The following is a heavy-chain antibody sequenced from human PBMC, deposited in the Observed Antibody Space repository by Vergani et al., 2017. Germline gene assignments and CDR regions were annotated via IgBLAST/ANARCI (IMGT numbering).Heavy chain of an antibody. D-gene: IGHD2-2*03. CDR3: AKDGYCSSTSCQCCYYYYGMDV. V-gene: IGHV3-23*04. CDR1: GFTFSSYA. Sequence: VQLVESGGGVVQPGRSLRLSCAASGFTFSSYAMSWVRQAPGKGLEWVSAISGSGGSTYYADSVKGRFTISRDNSKNTLYLQMNSLRAEDTAVYYCAKDGYCSSTSCQCCYYYYGMDVWGQGTTVTVSS. CDR2: ISGSGGST. J-gene: IGHJ6*02.